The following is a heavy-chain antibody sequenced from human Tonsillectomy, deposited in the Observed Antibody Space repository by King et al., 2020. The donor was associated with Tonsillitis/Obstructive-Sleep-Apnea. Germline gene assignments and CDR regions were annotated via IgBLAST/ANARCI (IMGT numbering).Heavy chain of an antibody. CDR3: AREATTYRDFDC. Sequence: AQLVQSGAEVKKPGASVKVSCKASEYTFTGYYIHWVRQAPGQGLEWMGWINPHSGDTNYAQKFQGWVTMTRDTSISTAYMELNRLKSDETAVYYCAREATTYRDFDCWGQGTLVTVSS. CDR1: EYTFTGYY. CDR2: INPHSGDT. V-gene: IGHV1-2*04. J-gene: IGHJ4*02. D-gene: IGHD1-14*01.